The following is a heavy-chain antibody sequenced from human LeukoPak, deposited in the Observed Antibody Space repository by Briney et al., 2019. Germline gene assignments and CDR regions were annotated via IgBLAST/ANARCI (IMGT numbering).Heavy chain of an antibody. D-gene: IGHD4-17*01. CDR1: GFTFSKYA. CDR3: AKDSSVPYGITD. J-gene: IGHJ4*02. Sequence: PGGSLRLSCAASGFTFSKYAMSWVRQAPGKGLEWVSAISPSDGNTFYADSVKGRLTISRDNSKNTLSLQMYSLRAEDTALYYCAKDSSVPYGITDWGQGTLVTVSS. V-gene: IGHV3-23*01. CDR2: ISPSDGNT.